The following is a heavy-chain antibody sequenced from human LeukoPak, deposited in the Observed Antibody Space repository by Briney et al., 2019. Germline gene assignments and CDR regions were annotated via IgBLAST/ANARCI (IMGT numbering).Heavy chain of an antibody. J-gene: IGHJ3*02. CDR3: AGRGGTSHYQYGAAFDI. CDR2: INAGNGNT. D-gene: IGHD3-16*01. CDR1: GYSFSTYT. V-gene: IGHV1-3*01. Sequence: ASVEVSCKASGYSFSTYTMNWVRQAPGQRLEWMGWINAGNGNTKYSQKFQGRVTITRDTSASTAYMEMRSLRSEDTAVYYCAGRGGTSHYQYGAAFDIWGQGTMVTVSS.